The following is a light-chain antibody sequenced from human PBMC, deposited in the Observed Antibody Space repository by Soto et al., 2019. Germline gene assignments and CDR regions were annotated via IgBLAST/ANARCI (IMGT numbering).Light chain of an antibody. V-gene: IGLV2-14*01. CDR3: AAWDDSLSGPV. CDR2: EVS. CDR1: SSDVGGYNY. Sequence: QSALTQPASVSGSPGQSITISCTGTSSDVGGYNYVSWYQHHPGKAPKFMIYEVSNRPSGVSSRFSGSKSGNTASLTISGLQAEDEADYYCAAWDDSLSGPVFGGGTKLTVL. J-gene: IGLJ2*01.